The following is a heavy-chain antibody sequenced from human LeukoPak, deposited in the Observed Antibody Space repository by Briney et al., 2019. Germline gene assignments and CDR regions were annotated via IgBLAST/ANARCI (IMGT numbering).Heavy chain of an antibody. V-gene: IGHV3-30*02. J-gene: IGHJ6*02. CDR1: GFTFSSYG. Sequence: QPGGSLRLSCAASGFTFSSYGMHWVRQAPGKGLEWVAFIRYDGSNKYYADSVKGRFTISRDNSKNTLYLQMNSLRAEDTAVYYCARDHKMGIAVAGPRGMDVWGQGTTVTVSS. CDR2: IRYDGSNK. D-gene: IGHD6-19*01. CDR3: ARDHKMGIAVAGPRGMDV.